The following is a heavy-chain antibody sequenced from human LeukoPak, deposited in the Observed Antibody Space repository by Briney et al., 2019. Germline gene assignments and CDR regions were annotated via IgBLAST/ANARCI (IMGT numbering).Heavy chain of an antibody. D-gene: IGHD5-18*01. Sequence: PSETLSLTCTVSGYSISSGYYWGWIRQPPGKGLEWIGSIYYSGSTYYNPSLKSRVTISVDTSKNQFSLKLSSVTAADTAVYYCATSGGYSYGSDAFDIWGQGTMVTVSS. CDR2: IYYSGST. V-gene: IGHV4-38-2*02. J-gene: IGHJ3*02. CDR3: ATSGGYSYGSDAFDI. CDR1: GYSISSGYY.